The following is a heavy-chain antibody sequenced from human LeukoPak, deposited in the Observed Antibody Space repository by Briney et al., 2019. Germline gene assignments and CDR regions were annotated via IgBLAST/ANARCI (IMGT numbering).Heavy chain of an antibody. CDR1: GFIFSNYG. CDR2: IRYDGSNK. CDR3: ARGRSSSWSRFDP. V-gene: IGHV3-30*02. D-gene: IGHD6-13*01. Sequence: PGGSLRLSCAASGFIFSNYGMHWVRQTPGKGLEWVAFIRYDGSNKYYADSVKGRFTISRDNSKNTLYVQMNSLRAEDTAVYYCARGRSSSWSRFDPWGQGTLVTVSS. J-gene: IGHJ5*02.